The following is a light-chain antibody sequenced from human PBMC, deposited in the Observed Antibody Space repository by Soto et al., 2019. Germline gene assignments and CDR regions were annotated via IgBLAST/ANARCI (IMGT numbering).Light chain of an antibody. CDR3: SSYAGGNNWV. J-gene: IGLJ3*02. V-gene: IGLV2-8*01. Sequence: QSALTQPASVSESPGQSITISCTGTSNDVGSYDLVSWYQQHPGKAPKLMLYDVNKRPSGVPDRFSGSKSGNTASLTVSGLQAEDEADYYCSSYAGGNNWVFGGGTKVTVL. CDR2: DVN. CDR1: SNDVGSYDL.